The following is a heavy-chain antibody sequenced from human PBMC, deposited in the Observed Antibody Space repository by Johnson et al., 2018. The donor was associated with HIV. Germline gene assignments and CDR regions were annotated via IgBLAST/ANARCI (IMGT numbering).Heavy chain of an antibody. J-gene: IGHJ3*02. Sequence: QMLLVESGGGVVQPVRSLRPSCAASGFTFSSYAMHWVRQAPGKGLAWVAVISYDGSNKYYADSVKGRFTISRDNSKNTLYLQMNSLRAEDTAVYYFARDLGPDGAFDIWGQGTMVTVSS. V-gene: IGHV3-30*04. CDR2: ISYDGSNK. CDR1: GFTFSSYA. CDR3: ARDLGPDGAFDI. D-gene: IGHD5-24*01.